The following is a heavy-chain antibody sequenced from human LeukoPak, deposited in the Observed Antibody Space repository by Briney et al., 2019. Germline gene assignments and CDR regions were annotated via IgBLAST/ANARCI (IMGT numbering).Heavy chain of an antibody. J-gene: IGHJ4*02. CDR3: AKSWFGSAQTPFDY. Sequence: GGSLRLSCAASGFTFNSYAMSWVRQAPGKGLEWVSTISGSGGTTYYADSVMGRFTISRDNPKNTLYLQMNSLRAEDTAVYYCAKSWFGSAQTPFDYWGQGTLVTVSS. D-gene: IGHD3-10*01. CDR1: GFTFNSYA. CDR2: ISGSGGTT. V-gene: IGHV3-23*01.